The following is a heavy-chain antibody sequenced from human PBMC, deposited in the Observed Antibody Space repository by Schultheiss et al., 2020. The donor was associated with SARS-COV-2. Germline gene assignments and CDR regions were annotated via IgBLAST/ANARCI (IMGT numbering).Heavy chain of an antibody. CDR2: INPNSGGT. V-gene: IGHV1-2*02. Sequence: ASVKVSCKASGYTFTGYYMHWVRQAPGQGLEWMGWINPNSGGTNYAQKFQGRVTMTRNTSISTAYMELSSLRSEDTAVYYCARETRFSFDPWGQGTLVTVSS. D-gene: IGHD3-3*01. CDR1: GYTFTGYY. J-gene: IGHJ5*02. CDR3: ARETRFSFDP.